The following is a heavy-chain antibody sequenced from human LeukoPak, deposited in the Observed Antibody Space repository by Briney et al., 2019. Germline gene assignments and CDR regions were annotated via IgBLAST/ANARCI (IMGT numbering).Heavy chain of an antibody. V-gene: IGHV4-4*07. CDR1: GGSISSYY. J-gene: IGHJ4*02. CDR2: IYTSGST. Sequence: SETLSLTCTVSGGSISSYYWSWIRQSAGKGLEWIGRIYTSGSTNYNPSLKSRVTMSVDTSKNQFSLKLSSVTAADTAVYYCATSKSSSGWYLDYWGQGTLVTVSS. D-gene: IGHD6-19*01. CDR3: ATSKSSSGWYLDY.